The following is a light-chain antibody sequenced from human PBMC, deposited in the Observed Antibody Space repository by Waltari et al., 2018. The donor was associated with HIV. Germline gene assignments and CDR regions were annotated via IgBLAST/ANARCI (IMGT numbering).Light chain of an antibody. CDR1: QGISSS. Sequence: DIQLTQSPPLLSASVGDRVTITCRASQGISSSLAWYQQEPGKAPKLLISDASTLQSGVPSRFSGSGSGTDFTLTISCLQSGDFATYYCQQYYTSPGTFGPGTKVEIK. J-gene: IGKJ1*01. V-gene: IGKV1-9*01. CDR2: DAS. CDR3: QQYYTSPGT.